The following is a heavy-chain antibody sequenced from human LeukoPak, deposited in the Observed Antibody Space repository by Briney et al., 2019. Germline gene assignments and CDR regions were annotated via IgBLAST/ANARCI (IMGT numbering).Heavy chain of an antibody. Sequence: SETLSLTCTVSGGSISSNSYYWGWIRQPPGKGLEWIGSIYYSGSTYYSPSLKSRVTISVDTSKNQFSLKLSSVTAADTAVYYCARRGDDFWSGYSDYWGQGTLVTVSS. CDR1: GGSISSNSYY. CDR2: IYYSGST. CDR3: ARRGDDFWSGYSDY. V-gene: IGHV4-39*01. J-gene: IGHJ4*02. D-gene: IGHD3-3*01.